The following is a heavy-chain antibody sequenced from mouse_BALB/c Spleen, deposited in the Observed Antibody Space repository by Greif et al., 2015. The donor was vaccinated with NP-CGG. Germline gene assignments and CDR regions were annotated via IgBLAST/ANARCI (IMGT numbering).Heavy chain of an antibody. V-gene: IGHV5-4*02. Sequence: EVKLVESGGGLVKPGGSLKLSCAASGFTFSDYYMYWVRQTPEKRLEWVASISDGGSYTYYPDSVKGRFTISRDNAKNNLYLQMSSLKSEDTAMYYCARTGLAYWGQGTLVIVSA. CDR2: ISDGGSYT. CDR1: GFTFSDYY. CDR3: ARTGLAY. J-gene: IGHJ3*01.